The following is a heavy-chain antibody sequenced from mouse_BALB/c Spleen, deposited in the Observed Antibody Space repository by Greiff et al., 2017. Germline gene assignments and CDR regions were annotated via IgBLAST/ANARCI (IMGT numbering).Heavy chain of an antibody. D-gene: IGHD2-4*01. CDR1: GFTFTDYY. CDR3: ARDIRDYDFDY. V-gene: IGHV7-3*02. CDR2: IRNKANGYTT. Sequence: EVKVEESGGGLVQPGGSLRLSCATSGFTFTDYYMSWVRQPPGKALEWLGFIRNKANGYTTEYSASVKGRFTISRDNSQSILYLQMNTLRAEDSATYYCARDIRDYDFDYWGQGTTLTVSS. J-gene: IGHJ2*01.